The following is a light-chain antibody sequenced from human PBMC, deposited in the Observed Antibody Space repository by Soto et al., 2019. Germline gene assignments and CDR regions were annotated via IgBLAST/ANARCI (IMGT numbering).Light chain of an antibody. CDR2: STG. CDR1: TGAVTSGSY. J-gene: IGLJ2*01. Sequence: QAVVTQETSLTVSPGGTVTLTCASSTGAVTSGSYPSWFQQKPGQAPRALIYSTGDKHPWTPARFSASLLGDKAALTLSGVQAEDEGDYYCLLYYGDSHLVVFGGGTKLTVL. CDR3: LLYYGDSHLVV. V-gene: IGLV7-43*01.